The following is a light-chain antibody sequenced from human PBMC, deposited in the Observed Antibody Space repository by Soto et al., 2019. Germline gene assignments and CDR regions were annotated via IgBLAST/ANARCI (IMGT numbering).Light chain of an antibody. Sequence: SQMTQSPSTLSASVGDRVTITCRASQDIRSDLGWYQQRPGKAPKLLIYAASSLQSGVPSRFSGSGSGTDFTLTISSLQPEDFATYYCLQDYNYPLNFGGGTKVDIK. J-gene: IGKJ4*01. CDR1: QDIRSD. V-gene: IGKV1-6*01. CDR2: AAS. CDR3: LQDYNYPLN.